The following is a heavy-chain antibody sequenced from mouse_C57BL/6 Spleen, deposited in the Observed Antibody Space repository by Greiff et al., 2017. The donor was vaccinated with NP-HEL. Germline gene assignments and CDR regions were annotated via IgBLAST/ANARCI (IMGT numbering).Heavy chain of an antibody. D-gene: IGHD2-4*01. J-gene: IGHJ1*03. CDR3: ARRGGLRPYWYFDV. Sequence: QVQLQQPGAELVMPGASVKLSCKASGYTFTSYWMHWVKQRPGQGLEWIGEIDPSDSYTNYNQKFKGKSTLTVDKSSSTAYMQLSSLTSEYAAFYYCARRGGLRPYWYFDVWGTGTTVTVSS. CDR1: GYTFTSYW. V-gene: IGHV1-69*01. CDR2: IDPSDSYT.